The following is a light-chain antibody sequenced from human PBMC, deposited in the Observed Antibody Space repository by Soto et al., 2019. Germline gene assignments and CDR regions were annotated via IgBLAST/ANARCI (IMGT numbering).Light chain of an antibody. J-gene: IGLJ1*01. CDR2: TNN. V-gene: IGLV1-44*01. Sequence: HSVLTQPPSASGTPGQRIILSCSGSTSNIESHSVNWYQQVPGTAPKLLIITNNQRPSGVPDRFSGSKSGASASLAISGLQSEDEATYYCATWDDSRKGVFXTGTKVTVL. CDR3: ATWDDSRKGV. CDR1: TSNIESHS.